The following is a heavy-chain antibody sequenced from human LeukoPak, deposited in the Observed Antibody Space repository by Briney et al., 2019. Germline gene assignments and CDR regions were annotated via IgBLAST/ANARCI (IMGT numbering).Heavy chain of an antibody. CDR3: ARELYYYGSGTYHPDY. CDR2: MNPNSGNT. J-gene: IGHJ4*02. D-gene: IGHD3-10*01. CDR1: GYTFTSYD. Sequence: ASVKVSCKASGYTFTSYDINWVRQATGQGLEWMGWMNPNSGNTGYAQKFQGRVTITRNTSISTAYMELSSLRSEDTAVYYCARELYYYGSGTYHPDYWGQGTLVTVSS. V-gene: IGHV1-8*03.